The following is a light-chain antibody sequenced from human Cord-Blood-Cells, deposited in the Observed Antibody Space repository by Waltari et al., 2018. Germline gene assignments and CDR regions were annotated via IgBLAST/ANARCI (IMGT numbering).Light chain of an antibody. Sequence: QSALTQPASVSGSPGQSITISCTGTSRDVGSYNLVSWYQQPPGQAPDLMLYEGSKRTSVVSNLYSGSKSGNTASLTISGLQAEDDADYYCCSYAGSSTLGFGGGTKLTVL. CDR3: CSYAGSSTLG. J-gene: IGLJ2*01. CDR2: EGS. CDR1: SRDVGSYNL. V-gene: IGLV2-23*01.